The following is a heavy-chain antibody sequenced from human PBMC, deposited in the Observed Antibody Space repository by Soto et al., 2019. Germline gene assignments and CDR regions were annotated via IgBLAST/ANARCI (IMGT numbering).Heavy chain of an antibody. J-gene: IGHJ3*02. Sequence: EVQLVESGGGLVQPGGSLRLSCAASGFTFSSYWMSWVRQAPGKGLEWVANIKQDGSEKYYVDSVKGRFTISRDNAKNSLYLQMNSLRAEDTAVYYCARDIPGYCSGGSCYPSDAFDIWGQGTMVTVSS. CDR3: ARDIPGYCSGGSCYPSDAFDI. CDR2: IKQDGSEK. CDR1: GFTFSSYW. D-gene: IGHD2-15*01. V-gene: IGHV3-7*03.